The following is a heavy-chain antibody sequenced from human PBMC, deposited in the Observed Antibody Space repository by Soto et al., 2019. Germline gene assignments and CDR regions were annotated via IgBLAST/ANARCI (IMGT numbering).Heavy chain of an antibody. D-gene: IGHD5-12*01. CDR3: VRMGFNGGGYLSYYYYGMDI. CDR2: IYYSGST. J-gene: IGHJ6*02. V-gene: IGHV4-59*12. Sequence: PSETLSLTCTVSGGSISSYYWSWIRQPPGKGLEWIGYIYYSGSTNYNPSLKSRVTISVDTSKNQFSLKASDTAMYYCVRMGFNGGGYLSYYYYGMDIWGQGTTVTVSS. CDR1: GGSISSYY.